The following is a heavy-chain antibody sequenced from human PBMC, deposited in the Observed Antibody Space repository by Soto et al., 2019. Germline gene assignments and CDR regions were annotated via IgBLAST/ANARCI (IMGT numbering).Heavy chain of an antibody. J-gene: IGHJ4*02. CDR2: VNPIVSMS. D-gene: IGHD3-10*01. Sequence: QVQLVQSGAEVKRPGSSVKVSCKASGDTFNFYSINWVRQAPGLGLEWMGRVNPIVSMSNYAQKFQGRVTMTEDQSTSTAYMELSSLRSEDTDIYYCASSYGSGYRAFDYWGQGALVTVSS. CDR3: ASSYGSGYRAFDY. V-gene: IGHV1-69*02. CDR1: GDTFNFYS.